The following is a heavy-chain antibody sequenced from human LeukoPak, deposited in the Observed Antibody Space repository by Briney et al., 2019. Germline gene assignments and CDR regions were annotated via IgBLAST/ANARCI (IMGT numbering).Heavy chain of an antibody. CDR3: ARGVTTFLGDYYYGMDV. CDR1: GFTFSSYW. CDR2: IKQDGSEK. V-gene: IGHV3-7*03. D-gene: IGHD4-17*01. J-gene: IGHJ6*02. Sequence: GGSLRLSCAASGFTFSSYWMSWVRQAPGKGLEWVANIKQDGSEKYYADSVKGRFTISRDNAKNSLYLQMNSLRAEDTAVYYCARGVTTFLGDYYYGMDVWGQGTTVTVSS.